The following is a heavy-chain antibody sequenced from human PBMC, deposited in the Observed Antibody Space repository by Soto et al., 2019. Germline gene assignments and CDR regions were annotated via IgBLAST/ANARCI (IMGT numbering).Heavy chain of an antibody. CDR3: ARDQPFSGSYCFDY. Sequence: ASVKVSCKASGYTFTSYAMHRVRQAPGQRLEWMGWINAGNGNTKYSQKFQGRVTITRDTSASTAYMELSSLRSEDTAVYYCARDQPFSGSYCFDYWGQGTLVTVSS. CDR1: GYTFTSYA. D-gene: IGHD1-26*01. V-gene: IGHV1-3*01. CDR2: INAGNGNT. J-gene: IGHJ4*02.